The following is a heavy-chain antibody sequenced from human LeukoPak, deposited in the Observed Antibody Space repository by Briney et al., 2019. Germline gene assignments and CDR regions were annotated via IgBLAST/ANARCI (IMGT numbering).Heavy chain of an antibody. V-gene: IGHV4-59*08. J-gene: IGHJ4*02. Sequence: PSETLSLTCTVSGGSISNYYWSWIRQPPGKGLEWIGYIYSSGSTNYNPSLKSRVTISVDTSKNQFSLKLSSVTAADTAVYYCARAFWGSGIDFWGQGTLVTVSS. CDR3: ARAFWGSGIDF. D-gene: IGHD3-16*01. CDR2: IYSSGST. CDR1: GGSISNYY.